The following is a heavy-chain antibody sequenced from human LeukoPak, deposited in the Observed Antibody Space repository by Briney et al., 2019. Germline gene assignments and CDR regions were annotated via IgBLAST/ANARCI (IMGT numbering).Heavy chain of an antibody. CDR1: RFTFSDHY. Sequence: GGSMRLSCAASRFTFSDHYMDWVRQAPGKGREWVGRSRNKANNYIIEYAASVKGRFSISRDDSKNSLYLQINGLKTEGKAVYYCARWDHGSCYHWRQGTVDTVS. CDR2: SRNKANNYII. CDR3: ARWDHGSCYH. V-gene: IGHV3-72*01. D-gene: IGHD2-15*01. J-gene: IGHJ5*02.